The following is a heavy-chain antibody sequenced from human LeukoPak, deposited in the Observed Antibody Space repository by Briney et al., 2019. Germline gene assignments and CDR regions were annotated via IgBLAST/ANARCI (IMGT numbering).Heavy chain of an antibody. Sequence: GGSLRLSCAASGFTFSVCYMFWVRQAPGKGLVWVSYISSSGSTIYYADSVKGRFTISRDNAKNSLYLQMNSLRAEDTAVYYCARDSLARPLGYWGQGTLVTVSS. V-gene: IGHV3-11*01. CDR2: ISSSGSTI. CDR1: GFTFSVCY. CDR3: ARDSLARPLGY. D-gene: IGHD6-6*01. J-gene: IGHJ4*02.